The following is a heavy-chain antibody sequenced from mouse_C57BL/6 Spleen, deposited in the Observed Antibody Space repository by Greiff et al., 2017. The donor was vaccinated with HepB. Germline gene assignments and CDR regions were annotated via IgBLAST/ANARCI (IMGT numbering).Heavy chain of an antibody. CDR2: IRLKSDNYAT. V-gene: IGHV6-3*01. CDR1: GFTFSNYW. D-gene: IGHD2-10*02. Sequence: EVQLVESGGGLVQPGGSMKLSCVASGFTFSNYWMNWVRQSPEKGLEWVAQIRLKSDNYATHYAESVKGRFTISRDDSKSSVSLQMNNLRAEDTGIYYCSYGTPFAYWGQGTLVTVSA. CDR3: SYGTPFAY. J-gene: IGHJ3*01.